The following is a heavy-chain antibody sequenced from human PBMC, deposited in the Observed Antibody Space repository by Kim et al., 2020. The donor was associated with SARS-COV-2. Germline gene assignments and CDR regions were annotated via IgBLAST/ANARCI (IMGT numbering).Heavy chain of an antibody. V-gene: IGHV3-33*06. J-gene: IGHJ6*02. CDR3: AKDWGWIAAAGRGMDV. CDR2: IWYDGSNK. Sequence: GGSLRLSCAASGFTFSSYGMHWVRQAPGKGLEWVAVIWYDGSNKYYADSVKGRFTISRDNSKNTLYLQMNSLRAEDTAVYYCAKDWGWIAAAGRGMDVWGQGTTVTVSS. D-gene: IGHD6-13*01. CDR1: GFTFSSYG.